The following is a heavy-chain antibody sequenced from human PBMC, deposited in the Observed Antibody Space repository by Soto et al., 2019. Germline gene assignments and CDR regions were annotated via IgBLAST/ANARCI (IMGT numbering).Heavy chain of an antibody. CDR3: AGQGPDRYDYYYYGMDV. D-gene: IGHD3-9*01. CDR2: IYYSGST. J-gene: IGHJ6*02. V-gene: IGHV4-39*01. Sequence: SETLSLTCTVSGGSISSSSYYWVWIRQPPGKGLEWIGSIYYSGSTYYNPSLKSRVTISVDTSKNQFSLKLSSVTAADTAVYYCAGQGPDRYDYYYYGMDVWGQGTTVTVSS. CDR1: GGSISSSSYY.